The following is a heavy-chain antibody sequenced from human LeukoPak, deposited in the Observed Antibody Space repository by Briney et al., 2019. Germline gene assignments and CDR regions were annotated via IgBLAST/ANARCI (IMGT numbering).Heavy chain of an antibody. CDR1: GYSFTSFW. CDR3: VRRMYYYGSGSYFPFDY. D-gene: IGHD3-10*01. V-gene: IGHV5-51*01. J-gene: IGHJ4*02. CDR2: TYPGDSES. Sequence: GESLKISCKGSGYSFTSFWIGWVRQMPGKGLEWVGITYPGDSESRYSPSFQGQVTISADKSISTAYLQWSSLKASDTAIYYCVRRMYYYGSGSYFPFDYWGQGTLVTVSS.